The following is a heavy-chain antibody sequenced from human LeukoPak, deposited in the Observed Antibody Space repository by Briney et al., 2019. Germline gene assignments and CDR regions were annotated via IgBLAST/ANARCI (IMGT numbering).Heavy chain of an antibody. J-gene: IGHJ4*02. D-gene: IGHD3-22*01. CDR1: GGSISSGGYY. CDR2: IYYSGST. CDR3: ARDSASSGYYDY. Sequence: PSQTLSLTCTVSGGSISSGGYYWSWIRQHPGKGLEWIGYIYYSGSTYYNPSLKSRVTISVDTSKNQFSLKLSFVTAADTAVYYCARDSASSGYYDYWGQGTLVTVSS. V-gene: IGHV4-31*03.